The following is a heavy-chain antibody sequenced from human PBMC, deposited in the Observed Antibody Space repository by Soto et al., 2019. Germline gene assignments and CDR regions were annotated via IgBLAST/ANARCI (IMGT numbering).Heavy chain of an antibody. J-gene: IGHJ2*01. CDR3: ARASEERFRVFWCGYYWYFDL. D-gene: IGHD3-3*01. CDR1: GGSVSSGSYY. CDR2: IYYSGST. V-gene: IGHV4-61*01. Sequence: QVQLQESGPGLVKPSETLSLTCTVSGGSVSSGSYYWSWIRQPPGKGLEWLGYIYYSGSTNYNPSLMRRVNISVDRSKNRFTLKLSSVTAADTAVYYCARASEERFRVFWCGYYWYFDLWGRGTLVTVSS.